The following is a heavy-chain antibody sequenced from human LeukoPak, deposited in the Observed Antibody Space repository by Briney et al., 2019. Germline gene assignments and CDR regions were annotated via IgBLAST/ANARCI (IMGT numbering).Heavy chain of an antibody. J-gene: IGHJ5*01. CDR1: GGSFSDYN. CDR3: ARGSPKYDS. Sequence: SETLSLTCAVYGGSFSDYNWNWVRQPPGKGLEWIGEINHSGATNYNPSLKSRVIISVDTCKNQFSLKVNHVTAADTAVYYCARGSPKYDSWGQGTLVTVSS. CDR2: INHSGAT. V-gene: IGHV4-34*01.